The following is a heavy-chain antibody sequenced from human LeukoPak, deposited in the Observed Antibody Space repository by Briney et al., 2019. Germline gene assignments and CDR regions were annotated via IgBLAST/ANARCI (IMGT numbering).Heavy chain of an antibody. D-gene: IGHD6-13*01. CDR3: ARARIAAAVHYFDY. V-gene: IGHV1-18*01. J-gene: IGHJ4*02. CDR1: GYSFTTYG. CDR2: ISANSGKT. Sequence: ASVKVSCKASGYSFTTYGISWVRQAPGQGLEWMGWISANSGKTEYAQNLQDRVTMTTDTSTSTAYMDLRSLRSEDTAVYYCARARIAAAVHYFDYWGQGTLVTVSS.